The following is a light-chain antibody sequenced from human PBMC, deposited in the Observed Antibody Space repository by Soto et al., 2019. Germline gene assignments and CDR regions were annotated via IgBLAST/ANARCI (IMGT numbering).Light chain of an antibody. J-gene: IGKJ1*01. CDR1: QVISSY. CDR2: AAS. V-gene: IGKV1D-8*01. CDR3: QQYYSFPWT. Sequence: VILMTQSPSLLSASTGDRVTISCRMSQVISSYLAWYQQKPGKAPELLIYAASTLQSGVPSSFSGSGCGTDSMFTISGLHSEDGATYYCQQYYSFPWTFGQGTKVEIK.